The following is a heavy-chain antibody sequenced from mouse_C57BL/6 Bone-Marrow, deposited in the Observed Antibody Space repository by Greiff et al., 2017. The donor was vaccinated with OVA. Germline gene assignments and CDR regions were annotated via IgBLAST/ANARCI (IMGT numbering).Heavy chain of an antibody. Sequence: QVHVKQSGAELARPGASVKMSCKASGYTFTSYTMHWVKQRPGQGLEWIGYINPSSGYTKYNQKFKDKATLTADKSSSTAYMQLSSLTSEDSAVYYCARSIYYYGSKDYWGQGTTLTVSS. CDR3: ARSIYYYGSKDY. J-gene: IGHJ2*01. CDR1: GYTFTSYT. D-gene: IGHD1-1*01. V-gene: IGHV1-4*01. CDR2: INPSSGYT.